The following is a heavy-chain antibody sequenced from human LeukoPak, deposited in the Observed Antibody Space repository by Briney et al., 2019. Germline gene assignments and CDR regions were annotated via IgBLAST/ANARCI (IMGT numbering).Heavy chain of an antibody. CDR3: ARMDYYDSSGYYPFDY. V-gene: IGHV4-34*01. Sequence: SETLSLTCAVYGGSFSGYYWSWIRQPPGKGLEWIGEINHSGSTNYNPSLKSRVTISVDTSKNQFSLKLSSVTAADTAVYYCARMDYYDSSGYYPFDYWGQGTLVTVSS. CDR1: GGSFSGYY. J-gene: IGHJ4*02. CDR2: INHSGST. D-gene: IGHD3-22*01.